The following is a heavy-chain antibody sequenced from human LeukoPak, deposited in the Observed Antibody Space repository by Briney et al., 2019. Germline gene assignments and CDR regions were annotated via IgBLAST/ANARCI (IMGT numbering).Heavy chain of an antibody. CDR2: ISSSSSTI. CDR1: GFTFTSYG. J-gene: IGHJ3*02. D-gene: IGHD3-10*01. V-gene: IGHV3-48*01. Sequence: PGGSLRLSCAASGFTFTSYGMTWVRQAPGKGLEWVSYISSSSSTIYYADSVKGRFTISRDNAKNSLYLQMNSLRAEDTAVYYCARDPLWFGEYAFDIWGQGTMVTVSS. CDR3: ARDPLWFGEYAFDI.